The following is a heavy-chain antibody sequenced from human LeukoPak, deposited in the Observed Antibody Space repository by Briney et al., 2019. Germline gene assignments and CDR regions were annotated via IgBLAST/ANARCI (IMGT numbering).Heavy chain of an antibody. D-gene: IGHD5-18*01. V-gene: IGHV4-38-2*02. CDR1: GYSISSGYY. CDR2: IYHSGST. Sequence: PSETLSLTCTVSGYSISSGYYWGWIRQPPGKGLEWIGSIYHSGSTYYNPSLKSRVTISVDTSKNRFSLKLSSVTAADTAVYYCARDSGYSYGFDYWGQGTLVTVSS. CDR3: ARDSGYSYGFDY. J-gene: IGHJ4*02.